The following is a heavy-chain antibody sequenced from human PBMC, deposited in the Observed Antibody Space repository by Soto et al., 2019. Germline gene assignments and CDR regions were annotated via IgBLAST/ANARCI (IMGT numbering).Heavy chain of an antibody. V-gene: IGHV4-4*07. CDR1: GGSISSYY. CDR3: ARDLLERKPGYSSGWYGMDV. CDR2: IYTSGST. J-gene: IGHJ6*02. Sequence: SETLSLTCTVSGGSISSYYWSWIRQPAGKGLEWIGRIYTSGSTNYNPSLKSRVTMSVDTSKNQFSLKLSSVTAADTAVYYCARDLLERKPGYSSGWYGMDVWGQGTTVTVSS. D-gene: IGHD6-19*01.